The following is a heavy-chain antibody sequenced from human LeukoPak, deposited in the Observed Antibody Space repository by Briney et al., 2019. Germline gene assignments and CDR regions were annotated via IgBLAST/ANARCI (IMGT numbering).Heavy chain of an antibody. CDR2: IYHSGST. CDR1: GYSISRGYY. CDR3: ARRIAAAGTFFDY. J-gene: IGHJ4*02. D-gene: IGHD6-13*01. V-gene: IGHV4-38-2*01. Sequence: SETLSLTCAVSGYSISRGYYWGWIRQPPGKGLEWIGSIYHSGSTYYNPSLKSRVTISVDTSENQFSLKLSSVTAADTAVYYCARRIAAAGTFFDYWGQGTLVTVSS.